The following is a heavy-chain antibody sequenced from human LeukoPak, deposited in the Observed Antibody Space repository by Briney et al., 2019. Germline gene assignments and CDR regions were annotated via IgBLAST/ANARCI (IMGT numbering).Heavy chain of an antibody. D-gene: IGHD2-15*01. J-gene: IGHJ4*02. Sequence: SETLSLTCAVYGGSFSGYYWSWIRQPPGKGLEWIGEINHSGSTNYNPSLKSRVTISVDTSKNQFSLKLSSVTAADTAVYYCARVVVAATFDNWGQGTLVTLSS. V-gene: IGHV4-34*01. CDR3: ARVVVAATFDN. CDR1: GGSFSGYY. CDR2: INHSGST.